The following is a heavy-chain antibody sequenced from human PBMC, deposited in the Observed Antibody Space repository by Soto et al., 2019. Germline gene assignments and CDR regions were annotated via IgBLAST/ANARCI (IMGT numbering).Heavy chain of an antibody. J-gene: IGHJ4*01. V-gene: IGHV4-59*01. CDR1: AGMPSPYY. CDR3: ARRLLGAYFFDY. D-gene: IGHD1-26*01. CDR2: VYYNGNT. Sequence: SCSVSAGMPSPYYWIWFRQPPGRGLEWIGYVYYNGNTNYNPSLKSRLTMSADTSKNRVSLKLRSVTAAETALYFCARRLLGAYFFDYSAHVALVTVS.